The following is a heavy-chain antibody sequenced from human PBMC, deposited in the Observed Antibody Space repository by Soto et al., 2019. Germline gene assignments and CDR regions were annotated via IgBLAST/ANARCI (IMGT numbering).Heavy chain of an antibody. CDR1: GGFISNRRYY. CDR2: IYYSGST. Sequence: SETLSLTCTVSGGFISNRRYYWGWIRQPPGKGLGWIGSIYYSGSTHYNPSLKSRVTISVDTSKNQFSLKLSSVTAADTAVYYCASSYSNYALIDYYYYGMDVWGQGTTVT. D-gene: IGHD4-4*01. V-gene: IGHV4-39*01. CDR3: ASSYSNYALIDYYYYGMDV. J-gene: IGHJ6*02.